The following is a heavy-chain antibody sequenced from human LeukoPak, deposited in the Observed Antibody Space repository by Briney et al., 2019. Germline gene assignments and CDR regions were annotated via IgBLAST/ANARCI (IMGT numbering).Heavy chain of an antibody. D-gene: IGHD6-19*01. V-gene: IGHV3-11*01. CDR1: GFTFSNYY. CDR3: ARDLAVAGY. Sequence: GGSLRLSCAASGFTFSNYYMAWIRQAPGKGLEWVSYITDSGGSKYYADSVKGRFTISRDNPENSLYLQMNTLRAEDTAVYYCARDLAVAGYWGQGTLVTVSS. J-gene: IGHJ4*02. CDR2: ITDSGGSK.